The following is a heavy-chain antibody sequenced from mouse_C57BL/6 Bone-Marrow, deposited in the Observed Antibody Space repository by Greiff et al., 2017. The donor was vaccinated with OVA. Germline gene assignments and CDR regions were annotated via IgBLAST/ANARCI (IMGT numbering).Heavy chain of an antibody. J-gene: IGHJ2*01. CDR2: IHPNSGST. V-gene: IGHV1-64*01. CDR1: GYTFTSYW. Sequence: QVQLKQPGAELVKPGASVKLSCKASGYTFTSYWMHWVKQRPGQGLEWIGMIHPNSGSTNYNEKFKSKATLTVDKSSSTAYMQLSSLTSEDSAVYYCARNTGGYFDYWGQGTTLTVSS. CDR3: ARNTGGYFDY. D-gene: IGHD4-1*01.